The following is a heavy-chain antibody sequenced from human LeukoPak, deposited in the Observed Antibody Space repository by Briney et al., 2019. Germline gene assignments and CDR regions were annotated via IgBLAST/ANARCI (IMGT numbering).Heavy chain of an antibody. V-gene: IGHV3-30*04. CDR3: VRGWHRFRCHAYFFDY. CDR2: ISYDGSNK. Sequence: GRTLRLSCAASGFTFSRYAMHWVPEARGKGLEAVKVISYDGSNKYYADSVKGRFTISRHNSKNTLYMQMNSLRAEDTAVYYFVRGWHRFRCHAYFFDYGRQGTLVTVS. CDR1: GFTFSRYA. J-gene: IGHJ4*02. D-gene: IGHD2-15*01.